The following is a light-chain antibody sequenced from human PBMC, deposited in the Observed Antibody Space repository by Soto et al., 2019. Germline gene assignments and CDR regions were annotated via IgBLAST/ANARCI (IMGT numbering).Light chain of an antibody. CDR2: DAS. CDR3: HQYNNWPPWT. J-gene: IGKJ1*01. V-gene: IGKV3-15*01. CDR1: QSVSSN. Sequence: EILMTQSPATLSVSPGERATLSCRASQSVSSNLAWYQQKPGQAPRLLIFDASTRATGIPARFSGSGSGTEFTLTISSLQSEDFAIYYCHQYNNWPPWTFGQGTKVEIK.